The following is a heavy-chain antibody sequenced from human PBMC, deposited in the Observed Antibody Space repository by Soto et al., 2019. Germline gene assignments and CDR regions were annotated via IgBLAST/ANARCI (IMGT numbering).Heavy chain of an antibody. Sequence: ASVKVSFTASCYTFTSYGISWVRQAPGQGLEWMGWISAYNGNTNYAQKLQGRVTMTTDTSTSTAYMELRSLRSDDTAVYYCARDPRITIFGVDLDAFDIWGQGTMVPVPS. CDR1: CYTFTSYG. V-gene: IGHV1-18*04. CDR3: ARDPRITIFGVDLDAFDI. D-gene: IGHD3-3*01. CDR2: ISAYNGNT. J-gene: IGHJ3*02.